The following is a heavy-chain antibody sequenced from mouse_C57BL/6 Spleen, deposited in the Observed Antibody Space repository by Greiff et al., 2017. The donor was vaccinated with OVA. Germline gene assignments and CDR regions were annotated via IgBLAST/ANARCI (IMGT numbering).Heavy chain of an antibody. CDR3: AREGTWSFDY. CDR1: GYAFTNYL. D-gene: IGHD3-3*01. CDR2: INPGSGGT. V-gene: IGHV1-54*01. J-gene: IGHJ2*01. Sequence: QVQLQQSGAELVRPGTSVKVSCKASGYAFTNYLIEWVKQRPGQGLEWIGVINPGSGGTNYNEKFKGKATLTADKSSSTAYMQLSSLTSEDAAVYFCAREGTWSFDYWGQGTTLTVSS.